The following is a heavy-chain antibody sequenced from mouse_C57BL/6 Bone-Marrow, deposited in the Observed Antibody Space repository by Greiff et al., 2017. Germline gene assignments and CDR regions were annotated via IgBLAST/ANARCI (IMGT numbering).Heavy chain of an antibody. D-gene: IGHD1-1*01. CDR2: INPNNGGT. CDR3: ARDYYGSSWYFDY. J-gene: IGHJ2*01. Sequence: VQMQQSGPELVKPGASVKISCKASGYTFTDYYMNWVKQSHGKSLEWIGDINPNNGGTSYNQKLKGKATLTVDKSSSTAYMELRSLTPEDSAVYYCARDYYGSSWYFDYWGQGTILTVSS. V-gene: IGHV1-26*01. CDR1: GYTFTDYY.